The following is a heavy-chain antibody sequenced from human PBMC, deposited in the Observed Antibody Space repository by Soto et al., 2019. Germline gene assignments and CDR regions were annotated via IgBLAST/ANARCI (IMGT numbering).Heavy chain of an antibody. J-gene: IGHJ5*02. Sequence: ASVKVSCKASGYTFTSYAMHWVRQAPGQRLEWMGWINAGNGNTKYSQKFQGRVTITRDTSASTAYMELRSLRSDDTAVYYCARGIAGRSGWFDPWGQGTLVTVSS. CDR1: GYTFTSYA. D-gene: IGHD6-13*01. CDR2: INAGNGNT. V-gene: IGHV1-3*01. CDR3: ARGIAGRSGWFDP.